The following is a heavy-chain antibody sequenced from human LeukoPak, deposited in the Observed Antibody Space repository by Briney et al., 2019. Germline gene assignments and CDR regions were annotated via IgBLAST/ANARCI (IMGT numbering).Heavy chain of an antibody. CDR1: GFTFGDYA. J-gene: IGHJ4*02. CDR3: TRGRRELLDY. CDR2: IRGKSYGGTT. D-gene: IGHD1-26*01. V-gene: IGHV3-49*04. Sequence: GGSLSLSCTTSGFTFGDYAMSWVRQTPGMGLEWVGFIRGKSYGGTTDYAASAKGRFTISRDDSKSVAYLQMNSLKNEDTAFYYCTRGRRELLDYWGQGTLVTVSS.